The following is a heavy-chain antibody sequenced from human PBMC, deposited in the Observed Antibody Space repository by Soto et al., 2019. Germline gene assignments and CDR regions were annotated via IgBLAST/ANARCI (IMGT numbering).Heavy chain of an antibody. CDR2: ISSTTNYI. CDR1: GFTFARYS. CDR3: ARESEHLTSTFHY. Sequence: PGGYLRLSCAASGFTFARYSMNWVRQAPGKGLEWVSSISSTTNYIYYGDSMKGRFTISRDNAKDSLYLEMNSLRAEDTAVYYFARESEHLTSTFHYRGPATLVTLS. J-gene: IGHJ4*02. V-gene: IGHV3-21*06.